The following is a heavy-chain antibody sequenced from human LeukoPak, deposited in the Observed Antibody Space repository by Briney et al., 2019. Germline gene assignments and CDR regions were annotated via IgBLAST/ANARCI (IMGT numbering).Heavy chain of an antibody. Sequence: ASVTVSCKATGYTFTSYDMDWVRQAPGQGLEWMGWMNPDTGAADFAQRFQDRVSMTRDASTTTAFLEVRRLTSEDTAVYYCTRGYSSSWFFDYWGQGTLVTVSS. CDR2: MNPDTGAA. J-gene: IGHJ4*01. CDR3: TRGYSSSWFFDY. D-gene: IGHD6-13*01. V-gene: IGHV1-8*01. CDR1: GYTFTSYD.